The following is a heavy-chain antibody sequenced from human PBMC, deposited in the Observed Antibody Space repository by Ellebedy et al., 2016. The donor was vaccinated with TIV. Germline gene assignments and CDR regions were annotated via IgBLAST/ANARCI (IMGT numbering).Heavy chain of an antibody. CDR3: ARDGSGFSLY. J-gene: IGHJ4*02. CDR2: IKPDESEK. Sequence: PGGSLRLSCAASGFSFANFAMSWVRQAPGKGLEWVANIKPDESEKYYVDSVKGRFTISRDNAKNSLYLQMNSLRAEDTAVYYCARDGSGFSLYWGQGTLVTVSS. V-gene: IGHV3-7*01. CDR1: GFSFANFA. D-gene: IGHD6-19*01.